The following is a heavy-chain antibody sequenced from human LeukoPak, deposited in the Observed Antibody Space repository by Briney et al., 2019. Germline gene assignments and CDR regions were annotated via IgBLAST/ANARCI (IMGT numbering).Heavy chain of an antibody. Sequence: GGSLRLSCATSGFTFSSYWMHWVRQVPGKGLVWVSRINGDGSITAYADSVKGRFSISRDNAKNTLYLQMNSLRAEDTAVYYCEPTYYYGSGILNWGQGTLVTVSS. CDR1: GFTFSSYW. V-gene: IGHV3-74*01. CDR3: EPTYYYGSGILN. CDR2: INGDGSIT. D-gene: IGHD3-10*01. J-gene: IGHJ4*02.